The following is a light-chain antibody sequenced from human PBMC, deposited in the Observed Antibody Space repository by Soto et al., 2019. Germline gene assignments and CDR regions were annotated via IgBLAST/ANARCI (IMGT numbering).Light chain of an antibody. J-gene: IGLJ1*01. Sequence: QSVLTQPASVSGSPGQSITISCTGTSSDICDSNYVSWYQQHPGKAPKLVIYDVSNRPSGVSNRFSGSKSANTASLTISGLQAEDEADYYCSSFRSSSTSYVFGTGTKLTVL. V-gene: IGLV2-14*03. CDR3: SSFRSSSTSYV. CDR1: SSDICDSNY. CDR2: DVS.